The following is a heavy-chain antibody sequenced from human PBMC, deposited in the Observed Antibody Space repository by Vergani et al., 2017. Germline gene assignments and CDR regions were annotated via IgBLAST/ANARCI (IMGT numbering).Heavy chain of an antibody. J-gene: IGHJ5*02. V-gene: IGHV4-38-2*02. CDR2: ICHSGST. D-gene: IGHD2-15*01. CDR1: GYSISSGYY. Sequence: QVQLQESGPGLVKPSETLSLTCTVSGYSISSGYYWGWIRQPPGKGLEWIGSICHSGSTYYNPSLKSRLTILIDTSKNQFSLKLRSVTAADTAVYDCARGRVVVTAKGNNWFDPWGQGTLVTVSS. CDR3: ARGRVVVTAKGNNWFDP.